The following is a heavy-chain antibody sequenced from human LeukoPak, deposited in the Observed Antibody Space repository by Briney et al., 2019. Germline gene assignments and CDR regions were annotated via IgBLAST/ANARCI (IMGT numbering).Heavy chain of an antibody. V-gene: IGHV3-30*02. CDR2: IRYDGSNK. J-gene: IGHJ6*02. Sequence: GGSLRLSCAASGFTFSSYGMHWVRQAPGKGLEWVAFIRYDGSNKYYADSVKGRFTISRDNSKNTLYLQMNSLRAEDTAVYYCAKGDSGSWYVADYYYYGMDVWGQGTTVTVSS. CDR1: GFTFSSYG. CDR3: AKGDSGSWYVADYYYYGMDV. D-gene: IGHD6-13*01.